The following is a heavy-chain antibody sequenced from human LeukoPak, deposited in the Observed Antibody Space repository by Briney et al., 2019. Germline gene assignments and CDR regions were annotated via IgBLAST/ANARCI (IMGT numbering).Heavy chain of an antibody. CDR1: GFTVSSSY. CDR2: IKNKTHGETT. CDR3: ARGLCTSTSCYQGPFDF. V-gene: IGHV3-15*01. D-gene: IGHD2-2*01. Sequence: GGSLRLSCAASGFTVSSSYMSWVRQAPGKGLEWVGHIKNKTHGETTDYAAPVKGRFIISRDDSKNTLYLQMNSLRAEDTAIYYCARGLCTSTSCYQGPFDFWGQGTLVTVSS. J-gene: IGHJ4*02.